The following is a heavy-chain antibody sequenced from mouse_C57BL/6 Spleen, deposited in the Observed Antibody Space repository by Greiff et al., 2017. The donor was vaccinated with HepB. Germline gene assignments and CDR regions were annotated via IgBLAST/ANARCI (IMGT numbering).Heavy chain of an antibody. CDR2: IYPRSGNT. D-gene: IGHD1-1*01. J-gene: IGHJ3*01. Sequence: QVQLQQSGAELARPGASVKLSCKASGYTFTSYGISWVKQRTGQGLEWIGEIYPRSGNTYYNEKFKGKATLTADKSSSTAYMELRSLISEDSAVYFCARSGYYGSSLAWFAYWGQGTLVTVSA. CDR3: ARSGYYGSSLAWFAY. V-gene: IGHV1-81*01. CDR1: GYTFTSYG.